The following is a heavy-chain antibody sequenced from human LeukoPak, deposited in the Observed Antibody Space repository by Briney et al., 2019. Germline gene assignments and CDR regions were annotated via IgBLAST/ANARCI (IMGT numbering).Heavy chain of an antibody. CDR2: FFFKGST. Sequence: SETLSLTCTVSGYSITRAYYWGRIRQPPGKGLERIESFFFKGSTYYNPSLKSRVTISVDTSKNQFSLTLSSATAADTAVYYCARVARCTSCFDVDYWGQGTLVTVSS. D-gene: IGHD2-2*01. J-gene: IGHJ4*02. V-gene: IGHV4-38-2*02. CDR1: GYSITRAYY. CDR3: ARVARCTSCFDVDY.